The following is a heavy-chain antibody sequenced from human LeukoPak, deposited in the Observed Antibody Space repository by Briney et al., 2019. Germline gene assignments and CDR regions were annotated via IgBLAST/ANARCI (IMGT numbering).Heavy chain of an antibody. Sequence: GGSLRLSCAASGFTFDDYAMHWVRQAPGKGLEWVSGISWNSGSIGYADSVKGRFTISRDNAKNSLYLQMNSLRAEDTALGYCAKDTGVLWFGELFAYFDYWGQGTLVTVSS. CDR1: GFTFDDYA. CDR2: ISWNSGSI. D-gene: IGHD3-10*01. CDR3: AKDTGVLWFGELFAYFDY. J-gene: IGHJ4*02. V-gene: IGHV3-9*01.